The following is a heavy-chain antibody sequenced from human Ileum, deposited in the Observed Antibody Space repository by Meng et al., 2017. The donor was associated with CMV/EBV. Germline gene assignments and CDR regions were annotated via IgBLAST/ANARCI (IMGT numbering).Heavy chain of an antibody. Sequence: FTFSSYAMSWVRQAPGKGLEWVSIISGSGVGTYYADSVKGRFTISRDNSKNTLYLQMNSLRAEDTAVYYCAKAPVEVVGTTEGWFDPWGQGTLVTVSS. D-gene: IGHD1-26*01. CDR3: AKAPVEVVGTTEGWFDP. V-gene: IGHV3-23*01. CDR1: FTFSSYA. J-gene: IGHJ5*02. CDR2: ISGSGVGT.